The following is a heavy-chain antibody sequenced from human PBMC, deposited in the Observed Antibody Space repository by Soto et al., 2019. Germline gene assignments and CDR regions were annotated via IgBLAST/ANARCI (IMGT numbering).Heavy chain of an antibody. CDR2: ISYDGSNK. V-gene: IGHV3-30*18. D-gene: IGHD6-25*01. CDR3: AKDQARGTAALHDYYGMDV. J-gene: IGHJ6*02. CDR1: GFTFSSYG. Sequence: PLRLSCAASGFTFSSYGMHWVRQAPGKGLEWVAVISYDGSNKYYADSVKGRFTISRDKSKNTLYLQMNSLRAEDTAVYYCAKDQARGTAALHDYYGMDVWGQGTTVT.